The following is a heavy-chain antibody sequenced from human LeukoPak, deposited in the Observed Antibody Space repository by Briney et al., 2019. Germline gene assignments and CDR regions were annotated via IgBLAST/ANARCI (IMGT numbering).Heavy chain of an antibody. Sequence: GGSLRLSCAASGFTFSSYEMNWVRQAPGKGLEWVSYISSSGSTIYYADSVKGRFTISRDNAKNSLYLQMNSLRAEDTAVYYCARVGYSSGWSMDYFDYWGQGTLVTVSS. J-gene: IGHJ4*02. CDR3: ARVGYSSGWSMDYFDY. D-gene: IGHD6-19*01. CDR2: ISSSGSTI. V-gene: IGHV3-48*03. CDR1: GFTFSSYE.